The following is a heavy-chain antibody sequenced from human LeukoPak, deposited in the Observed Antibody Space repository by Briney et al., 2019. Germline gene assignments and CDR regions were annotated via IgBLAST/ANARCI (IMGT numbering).Heavy chain of an antibody. CDR3: ARDGGLYYYDSSGYYSHYYYYGMDV. Sequence: GGSLRLSCAASGFTFSSYVMNWVRQAPGKGLEWVSVISGGGGSTYYADSVKGRFTISRDNSKNTLYLQMNSLRAEDTAVYYCARDGGLYYYDSSGYYSHYYYYGMDVWGQGTTVTVSS. V-gene: IGHV3-23*01. CDR1: GFTFSSYV. D-gene: IGHD3-22*01. CDR2: ISGGGGST. J-gene: IGHJ6*02.